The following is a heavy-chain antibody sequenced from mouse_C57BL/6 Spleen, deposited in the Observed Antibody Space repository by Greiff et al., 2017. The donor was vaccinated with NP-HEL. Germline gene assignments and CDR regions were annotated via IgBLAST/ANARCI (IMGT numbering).Heavy chain of an antibody. Sequence: VQLQQPGAELVKPGASVKLSCKASGYTFTSYWMQWVKQRPGQGLEWIGEIDPSDSYTNYNQKFKGKATLTVDTSSSTTYMQLSSLTSEDSAVYYCARGGSSSYYAMDYWGPGTSVTVSS. CDR3: ARGGSSSYYAMDY. D-gene: IGHD1-1*01. J-gene: IGHJ4*01. CDR1: GYTFTSYW. V-gene: IGHV1-50*01. CDR2: IDPSDSYT.